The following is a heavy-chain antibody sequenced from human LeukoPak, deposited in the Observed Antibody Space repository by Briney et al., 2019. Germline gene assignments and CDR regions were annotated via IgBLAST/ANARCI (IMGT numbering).Heavy chain of an antibody. J-gene: IGHJ6*03. CDR1: GFTFSSYG. Sequence: GGSLRLSCAASGFTFSSYGMHWVRQAPGKGLEWVAFIRYDGSNKYYTDSVKGRFTISRDNSKNTLYLQMDSLRAEDTAVYYCAKGRGWEASYYYYYMDVWGKGTTVTISS. D-gene: IGHD1-26*01. CDR3: AKGRGWEASYYYYYMDV. V-gene: IGHV3-30*02. CDR2: IRYDGSNK.